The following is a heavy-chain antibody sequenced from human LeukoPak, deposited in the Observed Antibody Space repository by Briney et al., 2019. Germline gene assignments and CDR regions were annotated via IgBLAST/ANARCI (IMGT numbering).Heavy chain of an antibody. CDR2: INAGNGNT. J-gene: IGHJ4*02. V-gene: IGHV1-3*01. CDR3: ARAYTGFDY. D-gene: IGHD2-2*02. Sequence: ASVKVSCKASGYTFTSYAMHWVRQAPGQRLEWMGWINAGNGNTKYSQKFQGRVTITRDSSASTAYMGLISLRSEDTAVYYWARAYTGFDYWGQGTLVTAS. CDR1: GYTFTSYA.